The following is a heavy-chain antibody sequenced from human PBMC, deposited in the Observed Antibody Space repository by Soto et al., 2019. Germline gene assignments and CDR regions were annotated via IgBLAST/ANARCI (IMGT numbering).Heavy chain of an antibody. CDR2: INHSGST. CDR1: GGSFSGYY. Sequence: PAETLALTCAVYGGSFSGYYWSWIRQPPGKGLEWIGEINHSGSTNYNPSLKSRVTISVDTSKNQFSLKLSSVPAADTAVYYCARQNYYGSGSYYVRRTGGYYFDYWGQGTLVTVS. J-gene: IGHJ4*02. V-gene: IGHV4-34*01. D-gene: IGHD3-10*01. CDR3: ARQNYYGSGSYYVRRTGGYYFDY.